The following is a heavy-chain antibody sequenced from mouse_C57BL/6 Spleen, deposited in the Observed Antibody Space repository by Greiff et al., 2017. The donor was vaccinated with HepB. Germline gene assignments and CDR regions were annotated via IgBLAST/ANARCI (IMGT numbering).Heavy chain of an antibody. V-gene: IGHV2-2*01. CDR3: ARNFDYDVGAMDS. Sequence: VQLQESGPGLVQPSQSLSITCTGSGFSLTSYGVHWVRQSPGKGLEWLGVIWSGGSTDNNAAFISRLSISKDNSKSQVFFKMNSLQADDTAIYYCARNFDYDVGAMDSWGQGTSVTVSS. CDR2: IWSGGST. D-gene: IGHD2-4*01. J-gene: IGHJ4*01. CDR1: GFSLTSYG.